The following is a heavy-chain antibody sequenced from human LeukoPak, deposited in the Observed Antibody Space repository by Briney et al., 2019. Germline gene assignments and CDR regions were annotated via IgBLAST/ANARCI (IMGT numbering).Heavy chain of an antibody. CDR3: AREPYVVSHAFDI. V-gene: IGHV4-31*03. J-gene: IGHJ3*02. D-gene: IGHD3-22*01. CDR1: GGSISSGGYY. CDR2: IYYSGST. Sequence: PSETLSLTCTVSGGSISSGGYYWSWIRQHPGKGLEWIGYIYYSGSTYYNPSLKSRVTISVDTSKNQFSLKLSSVTAADTAVYYCAREPYVVSHAFDIWGQGTMVTVSS.